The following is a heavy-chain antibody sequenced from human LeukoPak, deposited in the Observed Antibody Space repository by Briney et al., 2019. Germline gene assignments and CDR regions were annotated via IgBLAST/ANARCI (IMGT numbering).Heavy chain of an antibody. J-gene: IGHJ6*02. D-gene: IGHD2-2*01. CDR1: GGSFSGYY. V-gene: IGHV4-34*01. CDR3: ARVAFIFRLGYCSSTSCPGDYYYYGMDV. Sequence: SETLSLTCAVYGGSFSGYYWSWIRQPPGKGLEWIGEINHSGSTNYNPSLKSRVTISVDTSKNQFSLKLSSVTAADTAVYYCARVAFIFRLGYCSSTSCPGDYYYYGMDVWGQGTTVTVSS. CDR2: INHSGST.